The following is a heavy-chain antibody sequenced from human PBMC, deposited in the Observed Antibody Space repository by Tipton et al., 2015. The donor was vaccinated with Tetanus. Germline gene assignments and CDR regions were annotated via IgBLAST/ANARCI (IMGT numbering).Heavy chain of an antibody. CDR3: VRPDRYCSGGSCYLALDS. D-gene: IGHD2-15*01. V-gene: IGHV1-46*01. CDR1: GYVFTSHS. CDR2: LNPISAAP. J-gene: IGHJ5*01. Sequence: QVQLVQSGAEVKRPGASVKLSCQASGYVFTSHSMHWVRQAPGQGLQWMGLLNPISAAPRYAQNFQGRVSMTKDTSTETFYMELRSLRSDDTAVYYCVRPDRYCSGGSCYLALDSWGQGTLITISS.